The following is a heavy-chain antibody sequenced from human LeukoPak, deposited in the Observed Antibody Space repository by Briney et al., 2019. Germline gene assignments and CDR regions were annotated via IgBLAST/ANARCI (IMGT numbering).Heavy chain of an antibody. CDR2: ISSGSSTI. CDR3: ARGYCSGGSCYNLDY. V-gene: IGHV3-48*01. Sequence: GGSLRLSCAASGFSFSSYTMNWVRQAPGKGLEWTSYISSGSSTIYYADSAKGRFTISRDNAKNSLYLQMNSLRAEDTAVYYCARGYCSGGSCYNLDYWGQGTLVTVSS. CDR1: GFSFSSYT. J-gene: IGHJ4*02. D-gene: IGHD2-15*01.